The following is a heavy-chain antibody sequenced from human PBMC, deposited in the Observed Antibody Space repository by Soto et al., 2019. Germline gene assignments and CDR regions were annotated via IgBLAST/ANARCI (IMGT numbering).Heavy chain of an antibody. J-gene: IGHJ3*02. CDR1: GGTFSSYA. V-gene: IGHV1-69*01. CDR3: ARDHPNTRSWADAFDI. D-gene: IGHD7-27*01. Sequence: QVQLVQSGAEVKQPGSSVKVSCKASGGTFSSYAISWVRQAPGQGLEWMGGIIPIFGTANYAQKFQGRVTITADESTSTAYMELSSLRSEDTAVYYCARDHPNTRSWADAFDIWGQGTMVTVSS. CDR2: IIPIFGTA.